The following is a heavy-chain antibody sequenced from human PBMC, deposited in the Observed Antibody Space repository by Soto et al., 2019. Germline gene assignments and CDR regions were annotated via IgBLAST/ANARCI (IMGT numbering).Heavy chain of an antibody. Sequence: GGSLRLSCAASGITFIYAWMDWVRQAPGKGLEWVSSISSSSSYIYYADSVKGRFTISRDNAKNSLYLQMNSLRAEDTAVYYCARDFMSGYDWARLGASFDYWGQGTLVTVSS. J-gene: IGHJ4*02. D-gene: IGHD5-12*01. CDR2: ISSSSSYI. V-gene: IGHV3-21*01. CDR3: ARDFMSGYDWARLGASFDY. CDR1: GITFIYAW.